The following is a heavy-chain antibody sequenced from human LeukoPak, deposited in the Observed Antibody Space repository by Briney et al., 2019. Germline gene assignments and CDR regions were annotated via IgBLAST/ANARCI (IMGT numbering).Heavy chain of an antibody. J-gene: IGHJ4*02. V-gene: IGHV3-30-3*01. CDR3: ARDYGDSYFDY. D-gene: IGHD4-17*01. CDR2: ISYDGSNK. Sequence: PGKSLRLSCAASGFTFSGYPIHWVRQAPGKGLEWVAVISYDGSNKYYADSVKGRFTISRDNSKNTLYLQMNSLRAEDTAVYYCARDYGDSYFDYWGQGTLVTVSS. CDR1: GFTFSGYP.